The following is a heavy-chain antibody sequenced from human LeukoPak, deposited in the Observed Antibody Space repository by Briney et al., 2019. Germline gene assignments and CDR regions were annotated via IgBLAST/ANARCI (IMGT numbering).Heavy chain of an antibody. CDR3: ARDPGSQIAAAGKLDY. J-gene: IGHJ4*02. CDR1: GYTFTSYG. V-gene: IGHV1-18*01. D-gene: IGHD6-13*01. Sequence: ASVKVSCKASGYTFTSYGISWVRQAPGQGLEWMGWISAYNGNTNYAQKLQGRVTMTTGTSTSTAYMELRSLRSDDTAVYYCARDPGSQIAAAGKLDYWGQGTLVTVSS. CDR2: ISAYNGNT.